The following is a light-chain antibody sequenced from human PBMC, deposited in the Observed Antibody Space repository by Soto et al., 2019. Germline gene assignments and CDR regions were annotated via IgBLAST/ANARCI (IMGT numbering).Light chain of an antibody. CDR1: QSVSSSY. J-gene: IGKJ1*01. CDR3: QQYGSSWK. Sequence: EIVLTQSPGTLSLSPVEIATPPFTASQSVSSSYLAWYKQKPGQAPRLLIYGASSRATGIPDRFSGSGSGTDFTLTISRLETEDFAVYYCQQYGSSWKFGQGTKVDI. CDR2: GAS. V-gene: IGKV3-20*01.